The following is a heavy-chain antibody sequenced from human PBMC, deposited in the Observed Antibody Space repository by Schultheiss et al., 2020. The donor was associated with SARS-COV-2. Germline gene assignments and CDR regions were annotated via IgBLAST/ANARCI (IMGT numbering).Heavy chain of an antibody. J-gene: IGHJ4*02. CDR1: GFTFSSYE. CDR3: ARVQSSYGYTAY. V-gene: IGHV3-21*05. D-gene: IGHD5-18*01. CDR2: ISSSNTYI. Sequence: GGSLRLSCAASGFTFSSYEMNWVRQAPGKGLEWVSYISSSNTYIYYADSVKGRFTISRDNAKNSLSLQMNSLRVEDTAIYYCARVQSSYGYTAYWGQGTLVTVSS.